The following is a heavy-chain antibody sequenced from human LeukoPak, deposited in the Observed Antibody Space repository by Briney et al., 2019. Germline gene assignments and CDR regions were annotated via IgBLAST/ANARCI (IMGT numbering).Heavy chain of an antibody. CDR1: GASISSYY. CDR2: IYIRGST. J-gene: IGHJ5*02. CDR3: AKDWELGS. D-gene: IGHD1-26*01. Sequence: PGGSLRLSCSVSGASISSYYWNWIRQPPGKGLEWIGNIYIRGSTNYNPSLESRVTISLDTSKDQFSLKLTSVTAADTAFYYCAKDWELGSWGQGTLVTVSS. V-gene: IGHV4-59*01.